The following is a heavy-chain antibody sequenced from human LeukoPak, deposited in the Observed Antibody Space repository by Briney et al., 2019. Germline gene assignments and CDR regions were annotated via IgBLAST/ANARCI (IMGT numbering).Heavy chain of an antibody. D-gene: IGHD3-22*01. CDR2: IDPSDSYT. J-gene: IGHJ4*02. Sequence: AETLKISCKGSGYSITNYWITWVRQMPGKGLEWRGRIDPSDSYTNYSASFQGHVTISADKSISTAYLQWGSLRASDTAMYYCARSSYYDSSGYSTSDYWGQGTLVTVSS. V-gene: IGHV5-10-1*01. CDR3: ARSSYYDSSGYSTSDY. CDR1: GYSITNYW.